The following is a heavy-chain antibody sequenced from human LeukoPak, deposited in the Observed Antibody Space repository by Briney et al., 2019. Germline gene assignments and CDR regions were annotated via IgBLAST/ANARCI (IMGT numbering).Heavy chain of an antibody. Sequence: ASETLSLTCTVSGGSISSYYWSWIRQPPGKGLEWIGYIYYSGTTNYNPSLKSRVTISVDTSKNQFSLELSSVTAADTAVYYCARHFYYDSSGLFDYWGQGTLVTVSS. J-gene: IGHJ4*02. D-gene: IGHD3-22*01. V-gene: IGHV4-59*08. CDR2: IYYSGTT. CDR3: ARHFYYDSSGLFDY. CDR1: GGSISSYY.